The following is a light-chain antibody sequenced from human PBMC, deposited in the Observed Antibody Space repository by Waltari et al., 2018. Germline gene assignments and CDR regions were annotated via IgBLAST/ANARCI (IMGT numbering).Light chain of an antibody. J-gene: IGLJ2*01. V-gene: IGLV4-69*02. CDR3: QTWGTGFVV. CDR1: SGHSSYA. CDR2: VRSDGSH. Sequence: QLVVTQSPSASASLGASVNLTCTLSSGHSSYAISWHQQQSEKAPRYLMKVRSDGSHTKADGIPARFSGSSSGSERYLTLSSLQPEDEADYYCQTWGTGFVVFGGGTKLTVL.